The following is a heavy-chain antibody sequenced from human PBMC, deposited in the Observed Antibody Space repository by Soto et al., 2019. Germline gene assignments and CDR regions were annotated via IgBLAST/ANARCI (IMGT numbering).Heavy chain of an antibody. CDR3: ARDWEVRGDRPRNWFDP. Sequence: QVQLVQSGAEVKKPGASVKVSCKASGYTFTDFGISWLRQAPGQRLEWMGWISGYNGNTNYAQKFQGRVTMTTDTSTYTAYMELRSLRSDDTAVYYCARDWEVRGDRPRNWFDPWGPGTLVTVSS. D-gene: IGHD3-10*01. CDR1: GYTFTDFG. CDR2: ISGYNGNT. V-gene: IGHV1-18*01. J-gene: IGHJ5*02.